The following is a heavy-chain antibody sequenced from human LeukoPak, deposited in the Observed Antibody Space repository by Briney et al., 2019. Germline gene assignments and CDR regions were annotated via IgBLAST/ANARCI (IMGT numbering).Heavy chain of an antibody. D-gene: IGHD6-25*01. CDR1: GGSISSYY. Sequence: PSETLSLTCTVSGGSISSYYWGWIRQPPGKGLEWVGYIYYSGNTNYNPSLKSRVTISVDTSKNQFSLKLSSVTAADTAVYYCAASRITAAGRLDYWGQGILVTVSS. CDR2: IYYSGNT. V-gene: IGHV4-59*01. J-gene: IGHJ4*02. CDR3: AASRITAAGRLDY.